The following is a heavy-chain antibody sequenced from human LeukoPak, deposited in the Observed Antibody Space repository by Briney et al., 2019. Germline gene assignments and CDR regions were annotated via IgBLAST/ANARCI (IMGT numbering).Heavy chain of an antibody. J-gene: IGHJ4*01. CDR1: GGSTSSSSDY. V-gene: IGHV4-39*01. D-gene: IGHD1-26*01. CDR2: IYYRGRT. CDR3: AICDGTILDY. Sequence: PPGTLSVTRTVAGGSTSSSSDYWGWIRPPPGQGLEWIGSIYYRGRTYYNPSLKSGVTISVDTSKNRFSLKLSPVTAADTAVYYSAICDGTILDYWGHGTLVTVSS.